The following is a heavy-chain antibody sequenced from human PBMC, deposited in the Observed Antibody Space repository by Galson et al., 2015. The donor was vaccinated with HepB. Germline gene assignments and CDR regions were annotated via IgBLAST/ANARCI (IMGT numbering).Heavy chain of an antibody. D-gene: IGHD3-10*01. Sequence: SVKVSCKASGGTFSSYAISWVRQAPGQGLEWMGGIIPIFGTANYAQKFQGRVTITADESTSTAYMELSSLRSEDTAVYYCASDAYYYGSGSYSDYWGQGTLVTVSS. CDR2: IIPIFGTA. J-gene: IGHJ4*02. CDR1: GGTFSSYA. V-gene: IGHV1-69*13. CDR3: ASDAYYYGSGSYSDY.